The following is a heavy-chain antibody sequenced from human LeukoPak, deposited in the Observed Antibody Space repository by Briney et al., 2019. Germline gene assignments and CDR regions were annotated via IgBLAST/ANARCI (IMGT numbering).Heavy chain of an antibody. J-gene: IGHJ3*02. CDR3: ARDSPWDAFDI. CDR2: IYSGGST. CDR1: GFTVSSNY. V-gene: IGHV3-66*01. Sequence: GGSLRLSCAASGFTVSSNYMSWVRQAPGKGLEWVSVIYSGGSTYYADSVKGRFTISRDNSKNTLYLQMNSLRAEDTAVYYCARDSPWDAFDIWGQGTMVTVSS.